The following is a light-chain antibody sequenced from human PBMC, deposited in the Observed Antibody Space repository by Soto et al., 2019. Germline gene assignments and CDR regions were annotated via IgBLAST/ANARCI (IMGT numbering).Light chain of an antibody. CDR2: GAS. CDR1: QSVSSSY. V-gene: IGKV3-20*01. Sequence: EIVLTQSPGTLSLSPGERATLSCRASQSVSSSYLAWYQQKPGQAHRLLIYGASSRATGIPDRFSGSGSGTDFTLTISRLEPEDFSVYYCQQYGSSLWTFGQVTKVEIK. J-gene: IGKJ1*01. CDR3: QQYGSSLWT.